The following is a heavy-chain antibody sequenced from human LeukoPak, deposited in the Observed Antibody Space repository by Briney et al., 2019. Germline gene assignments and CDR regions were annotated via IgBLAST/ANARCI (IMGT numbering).Heavy chain of an antibody. CDR3: ARAPNYDFWPHAFDI. Sequence: SETLSLTCTVSGGSISSYYWSWIRQPPGKGLEWIGYIYYSGSTNYNPSLKSRVTISVDTSKNQFSLKLSSVTAADTAVYYCARAPNYDFWPHAFDIWGQGTMVTVSS. CDR1: GGSISSYY. J-gene: IGHJ3*02. D-gene: IGHD3-3*01. CDR2: IYYSGST. V-gene: IGHV4-59*01.